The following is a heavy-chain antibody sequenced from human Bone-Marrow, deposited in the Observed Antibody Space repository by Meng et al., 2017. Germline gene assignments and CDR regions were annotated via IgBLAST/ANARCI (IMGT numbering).Heavy chain of an antibody. D-gene: IGHD3-3*01. V-gene: IGHV2-70*04. CDR3: ARNLFEGTVDYGMDV. CDR1: GFSLSTSGMR. CDR2: IDWDDDK. Sequence: SGPTLVKPTQTLTLTCTFSGFSLSTSGMRVSWIRQPPGKALEWLARIDWDDDKFYSTSLKTRLTISKDTSKNQVVLTMTNMDPVDTATYYRARNLFEGTVDYGMDVWGQGTTVTVSS. J-gene: IGHJ6*02.